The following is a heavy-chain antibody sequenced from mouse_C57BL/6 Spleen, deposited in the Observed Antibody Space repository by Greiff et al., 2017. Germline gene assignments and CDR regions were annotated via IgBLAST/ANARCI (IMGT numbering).Heavy chain of an antibody. J-gene: IGHJ1*03. CDR3: AREPDYYGSSWYFDV. V-gene: IGHV1-55*01. CDR2: IYPGSGST. CDR1: GYTFTSYW. D-gene: IGHD1-1*01. Sequence: QVQLQQPGAELVKPGASVKMSCKASGYTFTSYWITWVKQRPGQGLEWIGDIYPGSGSTNYNEKFKSKATLTVDTSSSTAYMQLSSLTSEDSAVYYCAREPDYYGSSWYFDVWGTGTTVTVSS.